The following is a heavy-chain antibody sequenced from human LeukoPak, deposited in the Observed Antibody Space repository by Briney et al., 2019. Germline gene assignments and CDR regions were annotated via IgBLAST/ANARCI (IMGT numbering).Heavy chain of an antibody. CDR3: ARVTGYVMEDYFDY. CDR2: IHYSGST. V-gene: IGHV4-39*07. CDR1: GDSITGYY. D-gene: IGHD6-13*01. Sequence: SETLSLTCSVSGDSITGYYWGWIRQPPGKGLEWIGTIHYSGSTYYNPSLKSRVTISVDTSKNQFSLKLSSVTAADTAVYYCARVTGYVMEDYFDYWGQGTLVTVSS. J-gene: IGHJ4*02.